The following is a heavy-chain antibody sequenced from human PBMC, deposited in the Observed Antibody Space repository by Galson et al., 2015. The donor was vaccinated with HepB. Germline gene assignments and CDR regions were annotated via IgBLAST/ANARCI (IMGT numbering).Heavy chain of an antibody. J-gene: IGHJ4*02. V-gene: IGHV1-18*01. Sequence: SVKVSCKASGYTFTSYGISWVRQAPGQGLEWMGWISAYNGNTNYAQKLQGRVTMTTDTSTSTAYMELRSLRSDDTAVYYCARGWGTPENDYSTVYYFDYWGQGTLVTVSS. CDR2: ISAYNGNT. CDR3: ARGWGTPENDYSTVYYFDY. CDR1: GYTFTSYG. D-gene: IGHD4-11*01.